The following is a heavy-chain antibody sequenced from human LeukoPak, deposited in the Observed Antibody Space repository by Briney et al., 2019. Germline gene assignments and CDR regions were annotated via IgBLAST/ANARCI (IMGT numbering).Heavy chain of an antibody. CDR2: IRYDGSNR. J-gene: IGHJ4*02. CDR1: GFTFRNYG. Sequence: GGSLRLSCAASGFTFRNYGMHWVRQAPGKGLEWVAFIRYDGSNRYYADSVKGRFTISRDNSKDTLYLQMNSLRAEDTAVYYCARDRRFGESPDYWGQGTLVTVSS. CDR3: ARDRRFGESPDY. V-gene: IGHV3-30*02. D-gene: IGHD3-10*01.